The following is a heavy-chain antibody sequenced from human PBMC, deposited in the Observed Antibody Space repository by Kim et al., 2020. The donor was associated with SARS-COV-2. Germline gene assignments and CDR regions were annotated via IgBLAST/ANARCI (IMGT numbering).Heavy chain of an antibody. Sequence: GSNKYYADSVKGRFTISRDNSKNTLYLQMNSLRAEDTAVYYCAKGVEADYWGQGTLVTVSS. CDR3: AKGVEADY. CDR2: GSNK. J-gene: IGHJ4*02. V-gene: IGHV3-30*02.